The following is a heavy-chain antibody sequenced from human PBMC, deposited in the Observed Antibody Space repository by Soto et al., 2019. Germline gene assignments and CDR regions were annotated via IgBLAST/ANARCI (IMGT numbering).Heavy chain of an antibody. CDR2: ITSGLTA. V-gene: IGHV3-48*02. J-gene: IGHJ4*02. CDR1: GFTFGGYN. D-gene: IGHD3-16*01. Sequence: VQLVESGGGVVQPGTSLRLSCSVSGFTFGGYNMNWVRQAPGKGLEWVSHITSGLTAHYADFVQGRFTISRDNAKNSLYLEMNDLRDEDTAVYYCARDTSHGVTIGGLDSWGQGTLVTVSS. CDR3: ARDTSHGVTIGGLDS.